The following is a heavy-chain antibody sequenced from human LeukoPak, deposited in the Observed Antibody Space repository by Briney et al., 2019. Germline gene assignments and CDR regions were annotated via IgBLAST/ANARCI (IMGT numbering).Heavy chain of an antibody. V-gene: IGHV3-30*18. J-gene: IGHJ4*02. Sequence: QPGRSLRLSCAASGFTFSSYGMHWVRQAPGKGLEWVAVISYDGSNKYYADSVKGRFTISRDNFKNTLYLQMNSLRAEDTAVYYCAKVPHLDYDYVWGSYRVDYWGQGTLVTVSS. CDR1: GFTFSSYG. CDR3: AKVPHLDYDYVWGSYRVDY. D-gene: IGHD3-16*02. CDR2: ISYDGSNK.